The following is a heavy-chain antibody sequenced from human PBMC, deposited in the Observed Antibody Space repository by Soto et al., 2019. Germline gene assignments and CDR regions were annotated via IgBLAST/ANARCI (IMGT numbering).Heavy chain of an antibody. Sequence: QVQLQESGPGLVKPSETLSLTCSVSGGSISSGSYYWTWIRQPPGKGLEWIGYIYSSGGTSYNPAPNXRXTXXVDTSKNPFSLKLSSVTAADTAVYYCARDGDGYDHWGQGTLVTVSS. CDR2: IYSSGGT. CDR1: GGSISSGSYY. CDR3: ARDGDGYDH. V-gene: IGHV4-61*01. J-gene: IGHJ1*01. D-gene: IGHD5-12*01.